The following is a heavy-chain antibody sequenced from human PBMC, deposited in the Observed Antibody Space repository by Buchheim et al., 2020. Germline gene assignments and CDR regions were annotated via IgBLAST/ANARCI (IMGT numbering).Heavy chain of an antibody. CDR2: ISSSSSYI. CDR3: ARERIVATPNYYGMDV. V-gene: IGHV3-21*01. CDR1: GFTFSSYS. Sequence: EVQLVESGGGLVKPGGSLRLSCAASGFTFSSYSMNWVRQAPGKGLEWVSSISSSSSYIYYADSVKGRFTISKANAKNSLYLQMNSLRAEDTAVYYCARERIVATPNYYGMDVGGQGTT. D-gene: IGHD5-12*01. J-gene: IGHJ6*02.